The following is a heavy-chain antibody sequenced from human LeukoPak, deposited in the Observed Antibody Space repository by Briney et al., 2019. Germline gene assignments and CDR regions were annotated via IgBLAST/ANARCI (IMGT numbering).Heavy chain of an antibody. V-gene: IGHV1-69*05. CDR1: GGTFSSYA. CDR3: AVDTAMGPL. J-gene: IGHJ4*02. CDR2: IIPIFGTA. Sequence: GASVKASCKASGGTFSSYAISWVRQAPGQGLEWMGRIIPIFGTANYAQKFQGRVTMTRDTSTSTVYMELSSLRSEDTAVYYCAVDTAMGPLWGQGTLVTVSS. D-gene: IGHD5-18*01.